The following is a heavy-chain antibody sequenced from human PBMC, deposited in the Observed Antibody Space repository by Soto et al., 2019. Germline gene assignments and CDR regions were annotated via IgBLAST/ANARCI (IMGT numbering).Heavy chain of an antibody. D-gene: IGHD3-3*01. CDR2: MKKDGSEK. Sequence: LXLSGADSGFTFGAYWMSWVLQPPGKGLEWVAHMKKDGSEKYYVDSVKGRFTVSRDNTKNSLYLQMNSLRAEDTAVYYCAKMGSGYYTGLYFDYWGPGTLVTVSS. V-gene: IGHV3-7*03. J-gene: IGHJ4*02. CDR1: GFTFGAYW. CDR3: AKMGSGYYTGLYFDY.